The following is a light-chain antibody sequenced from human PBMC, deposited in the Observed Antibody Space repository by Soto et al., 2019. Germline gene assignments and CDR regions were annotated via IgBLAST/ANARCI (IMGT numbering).Light chain of an antibody. J-gene: IGKJ3*01. CDR1: QSVSSSY. Sequence: EIVLTQSPGTLSLSPGERVTLSCRASQSVSSSYLAWYQQKPGQAPRLLIYGASNRATGIPDRFSSSGSGTDFTLTISRLEPEDFAVYYCQHYGTSPFTFGPGTKVDIK. V-gene: IGKV3-20*01. CDR3: QHYGTSPFT. CDR2: GAS.